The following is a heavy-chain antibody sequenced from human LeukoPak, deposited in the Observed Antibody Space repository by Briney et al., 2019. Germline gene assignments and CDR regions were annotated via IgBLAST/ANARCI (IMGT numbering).Heavy chain of an antibody. D-gene: IGHD4-17*01. J-gene: IGHJ3*02. CDR3: ARERENTGALDI. V-gene: IGHV3-7*05. CDR2: IQQDGGGK. CDR1: GFTFTSYW. Sequence: PGGYLRLSCAASGFTFTSYWMSWVRQARGKGLEWVANIQQDGGGKYYVDSVKGRFTISRDNAKNSLYLQMNSLRAEDTAVYYCARERENTGALDIWGQGTVVAVSS.